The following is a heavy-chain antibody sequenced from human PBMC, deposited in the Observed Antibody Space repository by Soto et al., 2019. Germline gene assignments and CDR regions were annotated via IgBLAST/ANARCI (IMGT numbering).Heavy chain of an antibody. Sequence: GGSLRLSCAASGFTFSSYSMNWVRQAPGKGLEWVSYISSSSTIYYADSVKGRFTISRDNAKNSLYLQMNSLRAEDTAVYYCARRALEQWLANWYFDLWGRGTLVTVSS. D-gene: IGHD6-19*01. CDR3: ARRALEQWLANWYFDL. CDR1: GFTFSSYS. CDR2: ISSSSTI. J-gene: IGHJ2*01. V-gene: IGHV3-48*01.